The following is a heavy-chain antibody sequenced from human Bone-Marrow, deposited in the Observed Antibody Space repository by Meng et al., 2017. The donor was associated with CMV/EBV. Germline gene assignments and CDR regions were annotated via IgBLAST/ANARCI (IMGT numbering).Heavy chain of an antibody. CDR1: RFSFGDYY. Sequence: LSLTCAASRFSFGDYYMSWIRLAPGKGLEWVSYISYGGDILDYADSVKGRFTISRDNDENSLYLQMNSLRVEDSATYYCARGHFGMAVWGQGTTVTFSS. CDR3: ARGHFGMAV. V-gene: IGHV3-11*01. J-gene: IGHJ6*01. CDR2: ISYGGDIL.